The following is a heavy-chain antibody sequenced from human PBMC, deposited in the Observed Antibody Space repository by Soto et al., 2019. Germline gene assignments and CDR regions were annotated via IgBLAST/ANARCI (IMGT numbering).Heavy chain of an antibody. D-gene: IGHD2-21*01. J-gene: IGHJ6*02. CDR2: IYYSGST. V-gene: IGHV4-31*03. Sequence: QVQLQESGPGLVKPSQTLSLTCTVSGGSISSGGYYWSWIRQHPGKGLEWIGYIYYSGSTYYNPSLKSRVTISIDTSKNQFSLKLSSVTAADTAVYYCAASCVACGGFNYYGMDVWGQGTTVTVSS. CDR1: GGSISSGGYY. CDR3: AASCVACGGFNYYGMDV.